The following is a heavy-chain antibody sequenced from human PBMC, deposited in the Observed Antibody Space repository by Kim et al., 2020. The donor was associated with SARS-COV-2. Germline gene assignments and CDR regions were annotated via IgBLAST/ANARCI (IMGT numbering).Heavy chain of an antibody. Sequence: NVDSVKDRFTMSGDNAKNSVYQQMNSLRSEDTAIYYCAALDSVQVPGGIWGQGTLVTVSS. CDR3: AALDSVQVPGGI. D-gene: IGHD3-10*01. V-gene: IGHV3-48*03. J-gene: IGHJ4*02.